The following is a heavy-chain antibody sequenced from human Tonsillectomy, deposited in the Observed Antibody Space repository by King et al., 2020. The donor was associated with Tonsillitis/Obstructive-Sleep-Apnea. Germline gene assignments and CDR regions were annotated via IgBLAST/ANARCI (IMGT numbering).Heavy chain of an antibody. CDR1: GGSISSGGYY. Sequence: QLQESGPGLVKPSQTLSLTCTVSGGSISSGGYYWSWIRQHPGKGLEWIWYIYYSGSTYYNPSLKSRVTISVDTSKNQFSLKLSSVTAADTAVYYCARDRCSGGSCYPDYWGQGTLVTVSS. V-gene: IGHV4-31*03. D-gene: IGHD2-15*01. CDR2: IYYSGST. J-gene: IGHJ4*02. CDR3: ARDRCSGGSCYPDY.